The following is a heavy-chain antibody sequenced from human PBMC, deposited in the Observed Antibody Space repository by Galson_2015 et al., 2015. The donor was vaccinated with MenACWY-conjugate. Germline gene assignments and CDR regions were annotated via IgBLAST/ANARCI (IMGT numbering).Heavy chain of an antibody. CDR2: IKQDGGEK. D-gene: IGHD6-13*01. J-gene: IGHJ3*02. CDR1: GFTFSTYW. V-gene: IGHV3-7*01. Sequence: SLRLSCAASGFTFSTYWMNWVRQAPGKRLEWVANIKQDGGEKYYVDSVKGRFTISRDNAKNSLHLQMNSLRAEGTAVYYCVRDVFRSSSSWYDPDAFDNWGQGTMVTVSS. CDR3: VRDVFRSSSSWYDPDAFDN.